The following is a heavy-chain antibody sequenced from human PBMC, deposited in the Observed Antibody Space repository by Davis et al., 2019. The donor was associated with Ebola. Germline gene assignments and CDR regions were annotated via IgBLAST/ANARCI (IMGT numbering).Heavy chain of an antibody. CDR2: VYRDGTT. CDR3: TGNWIYGSGMDV. V-gene: IGHV3-53*04. CDR1: EFTVSRNY. J-gene: IGHJ6*02. Sequence: GESLKTSCAAAEFTVSRNYMSWVRQAPGKGLEWVSTVYRDGTTYYADSVKGRFTVSRHSSENTLDLQMSDLRREDTAVYYCTGNWIYGSGMDVWGQGTTVTVSS. D-gene: IGHD1-7*01.